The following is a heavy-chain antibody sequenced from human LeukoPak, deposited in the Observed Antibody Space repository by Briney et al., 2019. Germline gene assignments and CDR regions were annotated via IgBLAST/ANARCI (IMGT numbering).Heavy chain of an antibody. Sequence: GGSLRLSCAASGFTFSSYAMSWVRQAPGKGLEWVSAISGSGGSTYYADSVKGRFTISRDNSKNTLYLQMNSLRDEDTAVYYCARDFRYHDSSGYYSFDYWGQGTLVTVSS. CDR3: ARDFRYHDSSGYYSFDY. CDR1: GFTFSSYA. D-gene: IGHD3-22*01. J-gene: IGHJ4*02. CDR2: ISGSGGST. V-gene: IGHV3-23*01.